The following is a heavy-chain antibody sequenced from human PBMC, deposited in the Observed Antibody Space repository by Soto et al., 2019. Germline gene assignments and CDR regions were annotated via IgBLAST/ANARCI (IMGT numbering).Heavy chain of an antibody. Sequence: PGGSLRLSCAASGFSVSYYAMSWVRQAPGKGLEWVSSISGSGDGTYYGDSVKGRFTLSRDTSQKTLYLQMNNLRGEDTAVYFCTXSRRSVLMVYGFGGMDVWGRGTTVTVSS. V-gene: IGHV3-23*01. CDR3: TXSRRSVLMVYGFGGMDV. D-gene: IGHD2-8*01. CDR1: GFSVSYYA. J-gene: IGHJ6*02. CDR2: ISGSGDGT.